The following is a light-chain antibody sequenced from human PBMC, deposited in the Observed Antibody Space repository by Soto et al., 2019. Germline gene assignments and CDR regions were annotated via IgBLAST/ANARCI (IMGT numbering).Light chain of an antibody. Sequence: QSALTQPASVSGSPGQSITISCTGTSSDVGSHNFVSWHQHHPGKAPKFMIYGVSNRPSGVSNRFSGSNSCNTASLTISGLQAEDEADYYCSSYRSTNTWVFGGGTKVTVL. J-gene: IGLJ3*02. CDR1: SSDVGSHNF. V-gene: IGLV2-14*01. CDR3: SSYRSTNTWV. CDR2: GVS.